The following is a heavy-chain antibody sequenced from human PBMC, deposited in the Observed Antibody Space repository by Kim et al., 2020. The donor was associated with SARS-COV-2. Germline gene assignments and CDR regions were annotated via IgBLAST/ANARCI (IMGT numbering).Heavy chain of an antibody. CDR2: IKSKTDGGTT. V-gene: IGHV3-15*01. CDR3: TTTPRLKYSSSWDDAFGI. D-gene: IGHD6-6*01. J-gene: IGHJ3*02. Sequence: GGSLRLSCAASGFTFSNAWMSWVRQAPGKGLEWVGRIKSKTDGGTTDYAAPVKGRFTISRDDSKNTLYLQMNSMKTEDTAVYYCTTTPRLKYSSSWDDAFGIWGQGTMVTVSS. CDR1: GFTFSNAW.